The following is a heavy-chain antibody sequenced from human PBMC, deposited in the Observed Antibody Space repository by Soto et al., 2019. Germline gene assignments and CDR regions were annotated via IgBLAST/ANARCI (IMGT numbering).Heavy chain of an antibody. J-gene: IGHJ4*02. CDR2: ISAYNGNT. CDR1: GYTFTSYG. Sequence: QVQLVQSGAEVKKPGASVKVSCKASGYTFTSYGISWVRQAPGQELEWMGGISAYNGNTNYAQTLQGRVTMTTDTSTSTGYRELRSLSSDDTAVYYCARYDFWRCYDSDYWGQGTLVTVSS. D-gene: IGHD3-3*01. CDR3: ARYDFWRCYDSDY. V-gene: IGHV1-18*01.